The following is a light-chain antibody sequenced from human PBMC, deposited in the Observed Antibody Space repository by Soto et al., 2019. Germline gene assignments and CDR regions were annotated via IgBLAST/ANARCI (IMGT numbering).Light chain of an antibody. V-gene: IGKV1-39*01. CDR1: QSVSIY. CDR3: QQSYTTPPA. J-gene: IGKJ1*01. CDR2: TTS. Sequence: DIQMTQSPSSLSASVGDRVTITCRASQSVSIYLNWYQQKPGKAPKLLIYTTSSLQSEVPSRFSGSGSGTDFTLTTSSLQPEDFATYYCQQSYTTPPAFGQGTKVEVK.